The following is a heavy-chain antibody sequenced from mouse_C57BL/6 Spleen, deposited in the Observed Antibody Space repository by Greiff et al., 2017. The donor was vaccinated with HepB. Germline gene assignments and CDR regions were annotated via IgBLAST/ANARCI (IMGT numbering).Heavy chain of an antibody. Sequence: QVQLQQPGAELVKPGASVKMSCKASGYTFTSYWITWVKQRPGQGLEWIGDIYPGSGSTNYNEKFKSKATLTVDISSSTAYMQLSSLTSEDSAVYYCARGCTTVVPIAYWGQGTLVTVSA. V-gene: IGHV1-55*01. CDR3: ARGCTTVVPIAY. CDR1: GYTFTSYW. CDR2: IYPGSGST. D-gene: IGHD1-1*01. J-gene: IGHJ3*01.